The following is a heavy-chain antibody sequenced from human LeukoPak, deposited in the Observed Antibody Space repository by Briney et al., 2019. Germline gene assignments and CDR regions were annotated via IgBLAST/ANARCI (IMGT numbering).Heavy chain of an antibody. Sequence: SETLSLTCTVSGGSINSYYWSWIRQPPGKGLEWIGYISYSGTTNYSPSLNSRVTISLDTSKNQFSLKLTSVTAADTAVYYCASTTTTFDDWGQGTLVTVSS. CDR3: ASTTTTFDD. V-gene: IGHV4-59*01. D-gene: IGHD4-17*01. CDR1: GGSINSYY. J-gene: IGHJ4*02. CDR2: ISYSGTT.